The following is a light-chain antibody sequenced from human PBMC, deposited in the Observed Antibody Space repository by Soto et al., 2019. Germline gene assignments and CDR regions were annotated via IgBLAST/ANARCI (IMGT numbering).Light chain of an antibody. CDR2: DAS. CDR3: QQRRT. V-gene: IGKV3-11*01. Sequence: EIVLTQSPATLSLSPGERATLSCRASQSVSSYLAWYQQKPGQAPRLLIYDASNRATGIPARFSGSGSGTDFTLTISSLEPEDFAVYYCQQRRTFGGGTTGDIK. CDR1: QSVSSY. J-gene: IGKJ4*01.